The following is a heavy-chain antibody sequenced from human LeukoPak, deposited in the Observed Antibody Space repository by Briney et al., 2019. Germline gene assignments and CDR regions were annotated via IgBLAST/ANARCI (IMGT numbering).Heavy chain of an antibody. V-gene: IGHV4-30-4*01. CDR3: VRGRSTGTIDY. Sequence: SETLSLTCTVSGDFISSGDHYWNWIRQAPGKGLEWIGYIFHSGSTYYNPSLRSRLTVSLDTSKNQFSLKLTSVTAADSAVYYCVRGRSTGTIDYWGQGTLVTVSS. CDR2: IFHSGST. J-gene: IGHJ4*02. CDR1: GDFISSGDHY. D-gene: IGHD2-2*01.